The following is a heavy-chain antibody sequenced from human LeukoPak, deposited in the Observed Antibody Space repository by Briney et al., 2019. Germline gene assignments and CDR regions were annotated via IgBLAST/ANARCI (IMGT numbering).Heavy chain of an antibody. D-gene: IGHD3-3*01. CDR3: AKDRYEGYYYYMDV. Sequence: PGGSLRLSCTVSGFTVSGNSMSWVRQAPGKGLEWVSFIYSGGNTHYSDSVKGRFTISRDNSKNTLYLQMNSLRAEDTAVYYCAKDRYEGYYYYMDVWGKGTTVTVSS. CDR1: GFTVSGNS. CDR2: IYSGGNT. J-gene: IGHJ6*03. V-gene: IGHV3-53*05.